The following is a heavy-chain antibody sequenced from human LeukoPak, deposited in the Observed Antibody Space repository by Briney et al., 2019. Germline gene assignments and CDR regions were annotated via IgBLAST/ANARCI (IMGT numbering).Heavy chain of an antibody. V-gene: IGHV4-4*07. CDR2: IYTSGST. CDR3: ARDTANYYDSSGYYDY. J-gene: IGHJ4*02. CDR1: GGSISSYY. Sequence: SEILSLTCTVSGGSISSYYWSWIRQPAGKGLEWIGRIYTSGSTNYNPSLKSRVTMSVDTSKNQFSLKLSSVTAADTAVYYCARDTANYYDSSGYYDYWGQGTLVTVSS. D-gene: IGHD3-22*01.